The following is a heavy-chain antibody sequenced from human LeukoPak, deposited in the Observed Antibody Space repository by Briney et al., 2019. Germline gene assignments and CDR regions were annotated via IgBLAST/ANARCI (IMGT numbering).Heavy chain of an antibody. CDR2: IKQDGSEK. J-gene: IGHJ5*02. Sequence: GGSVRLSCAASGFTFSSYSMNWVRQAPGKGLEWVANIKQDGSEKYYVDSVKGRFTISRDNAKNSLYLQMNSLRAEDTAVYYCARANIAAASLWWFDPWGQGTLVTVSS. CDR1: GFTFSSYS. V-gene: IGHV3-7*04. D-gene: IGHD6-13*01. CDR3: ARANIAAASLWWFDP.